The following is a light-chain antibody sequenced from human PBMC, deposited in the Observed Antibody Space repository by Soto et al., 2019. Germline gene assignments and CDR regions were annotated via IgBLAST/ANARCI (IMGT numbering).Light chain of an antibody. J-gene: IGLJ1*01. CDR3: SSYTSSRSYV. Sequence: QSALTQPASVSGSPGQSITISCTGTSSDVGGYDYVSWYQHHPGKAPKVMIYYVNNRPSGVSNRFSGSKSGNTDSLTISGLQAEDEADYYCSSYTSSRSYVFGPGTKLTVL. CDR2: YVN. CDR1: SSDVGGYDY. V-gene: IGLV2-14*03.